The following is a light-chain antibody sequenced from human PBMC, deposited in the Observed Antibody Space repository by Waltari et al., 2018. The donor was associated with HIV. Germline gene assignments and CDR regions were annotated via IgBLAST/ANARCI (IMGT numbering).Light chain of an antibody. CDR2: DVS. Sequence: QSALTQPASVSGSPGQSLTISCTGTSRDVGRYHYVSWYQHHPGKAPKLMIYDVSNRPSGVSNRFSGSKSGNTASLTISGLQAEDEADYYCNSYTTSSTLHVVFGGGTKLTVL. CDR1: SRDVGRYHY. CDR3: NSYTTSSTLHVV. J-gene: IGLJ2*01. V-gene: IGLV2-14*03.